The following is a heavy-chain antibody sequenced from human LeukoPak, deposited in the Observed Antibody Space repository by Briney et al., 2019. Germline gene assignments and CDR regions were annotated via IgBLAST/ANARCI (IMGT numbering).Heavy chain of an antibody. CDR1: GFTFSSYS. J-gene: IGHJ3*02. D-gene: IGHD1-26*01. V-gene: IGHV3-21*04. Sequence: GGSLRLSCAASGFTFSSYSMNWVRQAPGKGLEWVSSISSSSSYIYYADSVKGRFTVSRDNVKNSLFLQMNSLRAEDTAAYYCARLHSAIYYGDAFDIWGQGTMVTVSS. CDR2: ISSSSSYI. CDR3: ARLHSAIYYGDAFDI.